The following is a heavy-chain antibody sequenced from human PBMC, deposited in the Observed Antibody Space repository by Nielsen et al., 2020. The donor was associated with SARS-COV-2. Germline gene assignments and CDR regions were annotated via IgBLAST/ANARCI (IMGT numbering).Heavy chain of an antibody. D-gene: IGHD1-26*01. CDR1: GYTFTGYY. CDR3: ATGVVVGATRGSWFDP. Sequence: ASVKVSCKASGYTFTGYYMHWVRQAPGQGLEWMGWINPNSGGTNYAQKFQGRVTMTEDTSTDTAYMELSSLRSEDTAVYYCATGVVVGATRGSWFDPWGQGTLVTVSS. V-gene: IGHV1-2*02. J-gene: IGHJ5*02. CDR2: INPNSGGT.